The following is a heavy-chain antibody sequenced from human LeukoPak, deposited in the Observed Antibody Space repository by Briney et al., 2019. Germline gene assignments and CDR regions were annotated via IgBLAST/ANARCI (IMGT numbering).Heavy chain of an antibody. D-gene: IGHD1-26*01. CDR2: LKQDGNDK. CDR3: ARGVGAVRQGWYYSDY. Sequence: GGSLRLSCAASGFTFRTYWMNWVRQPPGKGLEWVANLKQDGNDKYYVDSVKGRFTISRDNAKNSLHLQMNSLRSDDTAVYYCARGVGAVRQGWYYSDYWGQGTLVTVSS. J-gene: IGHJ4*02. V-gene: IGHV3-7*03. CDR1: GFTFRTYW.